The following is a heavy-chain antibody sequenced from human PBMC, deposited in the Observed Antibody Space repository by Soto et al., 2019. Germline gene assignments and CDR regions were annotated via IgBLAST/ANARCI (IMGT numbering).Heavy chain of an antibody. D-gene: IGHD1-26*01. CDR1: GGSISSGGYS. V-gene: IGHV4-30-2*01. CDR3: ARGGGSGSPDWYFKV. Sequence: QLQLQESGSGLVKPSQTLSLTCTVSGGSISSGGYSWSWLRQPPGKGLEWIGYIFHSGSTYYNPSLKTRVTVSVDGSKHLFSLQRSAVTAADSASYYCARGGGSGSPDWYFKVWGRGTLVTVSS. CDR2: IFHSGST. J-gene: IGHJ2*01.